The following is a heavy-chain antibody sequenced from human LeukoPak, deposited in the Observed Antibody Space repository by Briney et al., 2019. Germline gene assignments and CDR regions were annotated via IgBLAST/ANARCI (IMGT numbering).Heavy chain of an antibody. Sequence: GGSLRLSCAASGFTFSSYSMNWIRQAPGKGLEWVSSISSSSRHIYYADSVKGRFTISRDNSKNTLYLQMNSLRAEDTAVYYCAKSGAVAGTYYYYYYGMDVWGQGTTVTVSS. CDR3: AKSGAVAGTYYYYYYGMDV. V-gene: IGHV3-21*04. CDR2: ISSSSRHI. J-gene: IGHJ6*02. D-gene: IGHD6-19*01. CDR1: GFTFSSYS.